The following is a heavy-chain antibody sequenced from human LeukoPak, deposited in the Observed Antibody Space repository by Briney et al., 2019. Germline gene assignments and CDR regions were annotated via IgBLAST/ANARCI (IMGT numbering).Heavy chain of an antibody. V-gene: IGHV5-51*01. J-gene: IGHJ4*02. CDR2: IYPGDSDT. CDR3: ARRSRAVYCSGGSCYFDY. CDR1: VYSFPSYW. Sequence: GESLKISCKWSVYSFPSYWIGWVRQMPGKGLEWMGIIYPGDSDTRYSPSFQGQVTISADKSISTAYLQWSSLKASDTAIYYCARRSRAVYCSGGSCYFDYWGQGTLVTVSS. D-gene: IGHD2-15*01.